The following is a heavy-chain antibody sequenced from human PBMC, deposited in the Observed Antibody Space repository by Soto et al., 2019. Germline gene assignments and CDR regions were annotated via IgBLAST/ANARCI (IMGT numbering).Heavy chain of an antibody. Sequence: QVQLVQSGAEVRKPGSSVRVSCKASGGSFNRHTISWVRQAPGQGLEWMGGIIPIFGTANHAQKFQGRVTIIADESTSTVYMELRSLRSDDTAVYYCARDYYPDYWGQGTLVTVSS. D-gene: IGHD3-10*01. CDR3: ARDYYPDY. CDR2: IIPIFGTA. J-gene: IGHJ4*02. CDR1: GGSFNRHT. V-gene: IGHV1-69*01.